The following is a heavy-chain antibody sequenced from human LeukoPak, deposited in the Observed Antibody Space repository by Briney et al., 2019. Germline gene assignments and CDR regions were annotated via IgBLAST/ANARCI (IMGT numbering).Heavy chain of an antibody. J-gene: IGHJ4*02. CDR3: AKDTGGYSSGSIDY. CDR2: ISGSGGST. CDR1: GFTFSTYG. V-gene: IGHV3-23*01. D-gene: IGHD6-19*01. Sequence: GGSLRLSCVASGFTFSTYGMSWVRQAPGKGLEWVSAISGSGGSTYYADSVKGRFTISRDNSKNTLYLQMNSLRAEDTAVYYCAKDTGGYSSGSIDYWGQGTLVTVSS.